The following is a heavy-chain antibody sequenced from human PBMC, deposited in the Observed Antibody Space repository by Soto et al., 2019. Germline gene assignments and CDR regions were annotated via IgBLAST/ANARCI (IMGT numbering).Heavy chain of an antibody. CDR2: IKSKTDGGTT. CDR1: GFTFSNAW. J-gene: IGHJ4*02. D-gene: IGHD6-19*01. Sequence: NPGGSLRLSCAASGFTFSNAWMSWVRQAPGKGLEWVGRIKSKTDGGTTDYAAPVKGRFTISRDDSKNTLYLQMNSLETEDTAVYYCTTDFSVLWLVGNYWGQGTLVTVSS. V-gene: IGHV3-15*01. CDR3: TTDFSVLWLVGNY.